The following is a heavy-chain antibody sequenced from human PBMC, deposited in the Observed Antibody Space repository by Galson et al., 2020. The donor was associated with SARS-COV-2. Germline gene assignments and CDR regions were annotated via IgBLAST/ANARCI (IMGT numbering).Heavy chain of an antibody. CDR3: LSYSSTLQNY. CDR1: GFIFSDHA. CDR2: ISSNGATS. Sequence: GESLKTPCSASGFIFSDHAMHWVRQAPGKGLEYVSAISSNGATSFYADSVNGRFTMSRDNSKNMFYLQMTALRLEYTAFYYCLSYSSTLQNYWGQGTLVTVSS. D-gene: IGHD2-2*01. J-gene: IGHJ4*02. V-gene: IGHV3-64D*06.